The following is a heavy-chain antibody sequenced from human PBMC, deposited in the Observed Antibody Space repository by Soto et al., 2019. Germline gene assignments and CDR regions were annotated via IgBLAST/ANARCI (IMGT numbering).Heavy chain of an antibody. CDR3: ARAKYYYDSSGDFHX. CDR1: GYTFTSYG. D-gene: IGHD3-22*01. V-gene: IGHV1-18*04. Sequence: ASVKVSCKASGYTFTSYGISWVRQAPGQGLEWMGFSSAYNGNTNYAQKLQGRVTMTTDTSTSTAYMELRSLRSYDTAVYYCARAKYYYDSSGDFHXWGQGTMFTVSX. J-gene: IGHJ4*02. CDR2: SSAYNGNT.